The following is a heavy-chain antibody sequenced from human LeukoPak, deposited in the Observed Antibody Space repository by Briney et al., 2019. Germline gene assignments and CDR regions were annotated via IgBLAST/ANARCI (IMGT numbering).Heavy chain of an antibody. J-gene: IGHJ5*02. Sequence: GGSLRLSCAASGFSFSTYAMSWVRQAPGKGLEWVSVVSGTGGRTYYADSVKGRFTISRDNSKNTLYLQMNSLRAEDTALYYCVKASSSSPQYNWFDAWGQGTLVTVSS. D-gene: IGHD6-6*01. CDR3: VKASSSSPQYNWFDA. CDR1: GFSFSTYA. CDR2: VSGTGGRT. V-gene: IGHV3-23*01.